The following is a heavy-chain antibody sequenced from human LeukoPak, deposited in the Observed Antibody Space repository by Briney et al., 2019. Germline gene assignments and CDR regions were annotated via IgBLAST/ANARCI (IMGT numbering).Heavy chain of an antibody. CDR1: GVTFSSDS. CDR2: ISSSGSTI. Sequence: GGALRLSCAASGVTFSSDSMSWGRQAPGKGRGWVSYISSSGSTIYYADSVKGRFTISRKNAKNSLYLQMNSLRAEDTAVYYCARDLPTLLTTVTTDWGQGTLVTVSS. D-gene: IGHD4-17*01. J-gene: IGHJ4*02. CDR3: ARDLPTLLTTVTTD. V-gene: IGHV3-48*04.